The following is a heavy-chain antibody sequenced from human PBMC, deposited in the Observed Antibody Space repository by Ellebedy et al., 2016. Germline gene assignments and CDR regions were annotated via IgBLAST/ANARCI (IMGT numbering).Heavy chain of an antibody. CDR2: IYYSGST. Sequence: SETLSLXXTVSGGSISSSSYYWGWIRQPPGKGLEWIGSIYYSGSTYYNPSLKSRVTISVDTSKNQFSLKLSSVTAADTAVYYCARDGDYGDPGAFDYWGQGTLVTVSS. D-gene: IGHD4-17*01. CDR3: ARDGDYGDPGAFDY. CDR1: GGSISSSSYY. J-gene: IGHJ4*02. V-gene: IGHV4-39*07.